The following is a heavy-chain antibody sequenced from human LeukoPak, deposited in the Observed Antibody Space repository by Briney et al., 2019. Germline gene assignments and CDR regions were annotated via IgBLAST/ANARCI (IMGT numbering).Heavy chain of an antibody. V-gene: IGHV4-4*07. D-gene: IGHD3-10*01. J-gene: IGHJ5*02. CDR3: ARGGARRSVRITNWFDP. CDR1: GASISTYY. CDR2: LYTSDNT. Sequence: SETLSLTCTVSGASISTYYWSWIRQPAGKGLEWIGHLYTSDNTNYNPSLKSRVTISVDTSKNQFSLKLSSVTAADTAVYYCARGGARRSVRITNWFDPWGQGTLVTVSS.